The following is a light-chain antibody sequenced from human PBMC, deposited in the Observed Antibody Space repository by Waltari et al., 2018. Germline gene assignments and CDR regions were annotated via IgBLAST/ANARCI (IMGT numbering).Light chain of an antibody. Sequence: QSALTQPASVSGSPGQSITISCTGTSSDVGSYNLVSWYQQHPGKAPKLMIYEGSTRPSGVSNRFSGSKAGNTASLTIAVRQAEDEADYYCCSYTAGSTWVFGGGTKLTVL. J-gene: IGLJ3*02. V-gene: IGLV2-23*01. CDR1: SSDVGSYNL. CDR3: CSYTAGSTWV. CDR2: EGS.